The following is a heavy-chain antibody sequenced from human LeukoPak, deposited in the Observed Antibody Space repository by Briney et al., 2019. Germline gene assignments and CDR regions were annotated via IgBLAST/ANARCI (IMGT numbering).Heavy chain of an antibody. Sequence: GASVKVSCKASGYTFTSYYMHWVRQAPGQGLEWMGGIIPIFGTANYAQKFQGRVTITADESTSTAYMELSSLRSEDTAVYYCARDPGGAGSPFDYWGQGTLVTVSS. CDR2: IIPIFGTA. J-gene: IGHJ4*02. CDR3: ARDPGGAGSPFDY. V-gene: IGHV1-69*13. CDR1: GYTFTSYY. D-gene: IGHD6-19*01.